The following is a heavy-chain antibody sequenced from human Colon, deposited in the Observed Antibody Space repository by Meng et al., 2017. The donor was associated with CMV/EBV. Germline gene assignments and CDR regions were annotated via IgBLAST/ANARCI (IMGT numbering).Heavy chain of an antibody. D-gene: IGHD5-18*01. J-gene: IGHJ4*02. V-gene: IGHV3-66*02. CDR3: ARGHSGDS. CDR1: GFSVSSHY. Sequence: GESLKISCAASGFSVSSHYVSWVRQAPGKGLEWVSVIDLDGGIHHADPAKGRFTISKDNSKNMFYIQMNSLKNEDTAVYYCARGHSGDSWGQGTLVTVSS. CDR2: IDLDGGI.